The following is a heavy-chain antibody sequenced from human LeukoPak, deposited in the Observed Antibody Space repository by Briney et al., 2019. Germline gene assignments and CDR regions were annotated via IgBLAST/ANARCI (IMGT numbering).Heavy chain of an antibody. D-gene: IGHD2-15*01. V-gene: IGHV4-34*01. J-gene: IGHJ6*04. CDR2: INHSGST. CDR1: GGSFSGYY. CDR3: ARAGRGVVAYYYYGMDI. Sequence: SETLSLTCAVYGGSFSGYYWSWIRQPPGKGLEWIGEINHSGSTNYNPSLKSRVTISVDTSKNQFSLKLSSVTAADTAVYYCARAGRGVVAYYYYGMDIWGKGTMVTVSS.